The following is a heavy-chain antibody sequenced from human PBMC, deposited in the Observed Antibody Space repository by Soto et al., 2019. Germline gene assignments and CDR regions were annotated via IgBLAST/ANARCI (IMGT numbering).Heavy chain of an antibody. CDR2: IIPIFGTA. CDR3: ASPHCSSTSCPNDASDI. V-gene: IGHV1-69*01. Sequence: QVQLVQSGAEVKKPGSSVKVSCKASGGTFSSYAISWVRQAPGQGLEWMGGIIPIFGTANYAQKFQGRVTITADESTSTAYMELSSLRSEDTAVYYCASPHCSSTSCPNDASDIWGQGTMVTVSS. CDR1: GGTFSSYA. D-gene: IGHD2-2*01. J-gene: IGHJ3*02.